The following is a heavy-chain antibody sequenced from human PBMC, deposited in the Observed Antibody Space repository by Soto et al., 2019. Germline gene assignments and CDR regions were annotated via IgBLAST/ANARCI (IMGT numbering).Heavy chain of an antibody. D-gene: IGHD6-6*01. CDR3: ARDAIAARLDY. J-gene: IGHJ4*02. CDR2: IYYSGST. V-gene: IGHV4-31*03. Sequence: SETLSLTCTVSGGSISSGGYYWSWIRQHPGKGLEWIGYIYYSGSTYYNPSLKSRVTISVDTAKNQFSLKLSSVTAADTAVYYCARDAIAARLDYWGQGTLVTVSS. CDR1: GGSISSGGYY.